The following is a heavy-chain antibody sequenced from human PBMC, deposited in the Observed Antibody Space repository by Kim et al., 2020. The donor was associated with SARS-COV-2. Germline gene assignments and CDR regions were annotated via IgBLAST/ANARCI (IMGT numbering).Heavy chain of an antibody. D-gene: IGHD3-22*01. J-gene: IGHJ4*02. V-gene: IGHV4-59*01. CDR1: GGSISSYY. CDR2: IYYSGST. Sequence: SETLSLTCTVSGGSISSYYWSWIRQPPGKGLEWIGYIYYSGSTYYNPSLKSRVTISIDPSKNQFSLKLSSVTAADTAVYYCARASYDSSGYYMGRWGQGTLVTVSS. CDR3: ARASYDSSGYYMGR.